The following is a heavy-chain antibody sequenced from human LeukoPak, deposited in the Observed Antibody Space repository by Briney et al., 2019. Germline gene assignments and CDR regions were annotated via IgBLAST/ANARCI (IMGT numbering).Heavy chain of an antibody. CDR1: GGSISSSSYY. Sequence: SETLSLTCTVSGGSISSSSYYWSWIRQPPGKGLEWIGEINHSGSTNYNPSLKSRVTISVDTSKNQFSLKLSSVTAADTAVYYCASRGKGLWGQGTLVTVSS. J-gene: IGHJ4*02. CDR3: ASRGKGL. V-gene: IGHV4-39*07. CDR2: INHSGST.